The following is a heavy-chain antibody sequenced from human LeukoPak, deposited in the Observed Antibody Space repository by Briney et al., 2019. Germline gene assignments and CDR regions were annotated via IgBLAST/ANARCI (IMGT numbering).Heavy chain of an antibody. V-gene: IGHV1-3*01. J-gene: IGHJ4*02. Sequence: ASVKVSCKASGYTFTSYAMHWVRQAPGQRLEWMGWINAGSGNTKYSQNFQGRVTISRDTSASTAYMELSSLTSEDTAVYYSARDSSASYLDYWGQGTLVTVSS. CDR2: INAGSGNT. CDR1: GYTFTSYA. D-gene: IGHD3-22*01. CDR3: ARDSSASYLDY.